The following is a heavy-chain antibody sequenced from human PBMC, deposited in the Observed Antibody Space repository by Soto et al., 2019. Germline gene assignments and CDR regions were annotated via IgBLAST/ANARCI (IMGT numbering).Heavy chain of an antibody. CDR2: SYYSGST. CDR3: ARVLSWYYSNFDYYYGMDV. CDR1: GGSISSYC. Sequence: SETLSLTCTVSGGSISSYCWSWIRQPPGQGLEWVGYSYYSGSTNYNPTLKSRVTISVDTSKNQFSLKLSSVTAADTAVYYCARVLSWYYSNFDYYYGMDVWGQGTTVTVSS. D-gene: IGHD3-10*01. J-gene: IGHJ6*02. V-gene: IGHV4-59*01.